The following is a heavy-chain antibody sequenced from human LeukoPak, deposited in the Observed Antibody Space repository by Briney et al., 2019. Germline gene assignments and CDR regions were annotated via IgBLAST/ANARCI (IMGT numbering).Heavy chain of an antibody. CDR2: INHSGST. CDR3: ARGPRSQWLVYYY. V-gene: IGHV4-34*01. D-gene: IGHD6-19*01. Sequence: ASETLSLTCAVYGGSFSGYYWSWIRQPPGKGLEWIGEINHSGSTNYNPSLKSRVTISVDTSKNQFSLKLSSVTAADTAVYYCARGPRSQWLVYYYWGQGTLVTVSS. CDR1: GGSFSGYY. J-gene: IGHJ4*02.